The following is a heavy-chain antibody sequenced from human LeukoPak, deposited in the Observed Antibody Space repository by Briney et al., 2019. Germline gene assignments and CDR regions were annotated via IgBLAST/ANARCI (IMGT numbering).Heavy chain of an antibody. CDR1: GGSTSSISYY. Sequence: SETPSLTCTVSGGSTSSISYYWGWIRQPPGKGLEWIGSIYYSGNTYYDPSLKSRVTISVDTSKDPFSLKLSSVTAADTAVYYCARLVGATYNFDYWGQGALVTVSS. D-gene: IGHD1-26*01. V-gene: IGHV4-39*01. J-gene: IGHJ4*02. CDR3: ARLVGATYNFDY. CDR2: IYYSGNT.